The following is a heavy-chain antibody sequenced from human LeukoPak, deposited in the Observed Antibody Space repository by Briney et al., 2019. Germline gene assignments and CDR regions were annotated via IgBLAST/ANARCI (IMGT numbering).Heavy chain of an antibody. V-gene: IGHV3-23*01. Sequence: PGGSLRLSCTVSGFTLSSYEMSWIRQAPGKGLEWVSSIDYSGGSSYYADSVKGRFTISRDDSKNTLYLQLNSLRAEDTAVYYCVRVGYCSGGGCQGRDWFDPWGQGTLVTVSS. J-gene: IGHJ5*02. CDR2: IDYSGGSS. D-gene: IGHD2-15*01. CDR3: VRVGYCSGGGCQGRDWFDP. CDR1: GFTLSSYE.